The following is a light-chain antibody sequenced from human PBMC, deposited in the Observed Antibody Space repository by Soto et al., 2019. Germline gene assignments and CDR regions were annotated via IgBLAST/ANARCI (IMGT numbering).Light chain of an antibody. CDR1: QSAGSY. V-gene: IGKV3-11*01. Sequence: EIVLTQSPATLSLSPGEGATLSCRASQSAGSYLAWYQQKPGQAPRLLIYDTSNRATGIPARFSGSGSGTDFTLTISSLQHEDSAVYSCQQRTYSLTFGGGTNVEIK. J-gene: IGKJ4*01. CDR2: DTS. CDR3: QQRTYSLT.